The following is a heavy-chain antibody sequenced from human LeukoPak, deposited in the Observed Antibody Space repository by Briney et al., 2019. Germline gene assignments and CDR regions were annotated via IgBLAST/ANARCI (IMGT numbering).Heavy chain of an antibody. CDR1: GYTFTDYY. V-gene: IGHV1-2*02. J-gene: IGHJ4*02. Sequence: ASVKVSCKASGYTFTDYYIHWVRQAPGQGLEWMGWIDPNSGATNYAQKFQGRITMTRDTSISTAYMELSRLRSDDTAVYYCARDPSIAADDWGQGTLVTVSS. CDR2: IDPNSGAT. CDR3: ARDPSIAADD. D-gene: IGHD6-6*01.